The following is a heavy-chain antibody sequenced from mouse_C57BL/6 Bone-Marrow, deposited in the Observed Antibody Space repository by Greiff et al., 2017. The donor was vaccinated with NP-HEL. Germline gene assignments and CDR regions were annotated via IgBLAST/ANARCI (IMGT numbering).Heavy chain of an antibody. CDR1: GFSFNTYA. CDR2: IRSKSNNYAT. J-gene: IGHJ2*01. Sequence: EVQVVESGGGLVQPKGSLKLSCAASGFSFNTYAMNWVRQAPGKGLEWVARIRSKSNNYATYYADSVKDRFTISRDDSESMLYLQMNNLKTEDTAMYYCVRGQLRLPLFDYWGQGTTLTVSS. CDR3: VRGQLRLPLFDY. V-gene: IGHV10-1*01. D-gene: IGHD3-2*02.